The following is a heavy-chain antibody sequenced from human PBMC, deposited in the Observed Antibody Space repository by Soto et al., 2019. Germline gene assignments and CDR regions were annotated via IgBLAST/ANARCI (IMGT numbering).Heavy chain of an antibody. CDR3: ARGRYHAMDV. J-gene: IGHJ6*02. V-gene: IGHV3-74*01. Sequence: EVQLVESGGGLVQPGGSLRLSCVASGSSFNVHYMHWVRQVPGKGLVWLSRIDTGGSDTAYADSVKGRFTISRDNAKNTLYLRMHSLRADDTAIYYCARGRYHAMDVWGQGTTVNVSS. CDR1: GSSFNVHY. CDR2: IDTGGSDT.